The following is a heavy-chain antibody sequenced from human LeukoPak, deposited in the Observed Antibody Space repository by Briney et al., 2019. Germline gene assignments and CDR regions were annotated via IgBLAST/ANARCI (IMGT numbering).Heavy chain of an antibody. CDR3: AKDYLGGYGDSPFDY. CDR2: ISGSGGST. V-gene: IGHV3-23*01. CDR1: GFTFSSYA. J-gene: IGHJ4*02. D-gene: IGHD4-17*01. Sequence: GGSLRLSCAASGFTFSSYAMSWVRQAPGKGLEWVSAISGSGGSTYYADSVKGRFTISRDNSKNTLYLQMNSLRAEDTAVYYCAKDYLGGYGDSPFDYWRQGTLVTVSS.